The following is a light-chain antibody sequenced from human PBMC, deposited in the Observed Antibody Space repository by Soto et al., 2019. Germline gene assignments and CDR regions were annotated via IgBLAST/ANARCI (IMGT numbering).Light chain of an antibody. V-gene: IGLV1-40*01. CDR1: SSNIGAGYD. CDR3: QSYDSSLSGVG. J-gene: IGLJ2*01. Sequence: QSVLTQPPSVSGAPGQRVTISCTGSSSNIGAGYDVHWYQQLPGTAPKLLIYGNSNRPSGVPDRFSGSKSGTSASLAITGLQAGDEADYYCQSYDSSLSGVGSGGGTQLTVL. CDR2: GNS.